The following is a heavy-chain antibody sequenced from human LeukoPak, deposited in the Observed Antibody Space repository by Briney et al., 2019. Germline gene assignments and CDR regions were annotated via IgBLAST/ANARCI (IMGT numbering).Heavy chain of an antibody. V-gene: IGHV5-51*01. D-gene: IGHD1-26*01. CDR3: ARHGVQIVGATGTAFDI. CDR1: GYRFTSYW. J-gene: IGHJ3*02. Sequence: GEPLKISFQGSGYRFTSYWIGWVRPMPGKGLEWMGIIYPGDSDTRYSPSFQGQVTISADKSISTAYLQWSSLKASDTAMYYCARHGVQIVGATGTAFDIWGQGTMVTVSS. CDR2: IYPGDSDT.